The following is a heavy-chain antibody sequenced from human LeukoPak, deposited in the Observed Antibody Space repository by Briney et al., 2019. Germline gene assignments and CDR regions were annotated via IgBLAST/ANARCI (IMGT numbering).Heavy chain of an antibody. CDR3: VTYYFDSSGPNKNY. CDR2: INHSGST. J-gene: IGHJ4*02. CDR1: GGSFSGYY. D-gene: IGHD3-22*01. Sequence: PSETLSLTCAVYGGSFSGYYWSWIRQPPGKGLEWIGEINHSGSTNYNPSLTSRVTISLDTSKKQFSLKLTSVTAADTAVYYCVTYYFDSSGPNKNYWGQGTLVPVSS. V-gene: IGHV4-34*01.